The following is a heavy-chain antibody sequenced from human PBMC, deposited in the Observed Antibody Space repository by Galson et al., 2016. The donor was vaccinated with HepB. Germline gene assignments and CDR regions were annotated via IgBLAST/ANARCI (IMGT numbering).Heavy chain of an antibody. Sequence: QSGAAVKKPGESLTISCQGSGYSFTSYWIGWVRQMPGKGLEWMGIIYPDDSDTTYSPSFQGQVTISPDKSIITADLQLNSLKASDPAMYYCARRTDRSGYSDGLYWYFDLWGRGTLVTVSS. J-gene: IGHJ2*01. D-gene: IGHD3-22*01. CDR1: GYSFTSYW. V-gene: IGHV5-51*01. CDR3: ARRTDRSGYSDGLYWYFDL. CDR2: IYPDDSDT.